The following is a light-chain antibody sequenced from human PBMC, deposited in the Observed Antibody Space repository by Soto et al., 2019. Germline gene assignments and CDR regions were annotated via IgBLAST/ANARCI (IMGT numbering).Light chain of an antibody. J-gene: IGKJ4*01. Sequence: DIQMTQSPSTLSGSVGDRVTITCRASQGIRNELGWYQQKPGKAPKRLIYAASSLQSGVPSRFSGSGYGTEFTLTISSLQPEDFATYYCLQHNSYPHTFGGGTKVDIK. CDR3: LQHNSYPHT. CDR1: QGIRNE. V-gene: IGKV1-17*01. CDR2: AAS.